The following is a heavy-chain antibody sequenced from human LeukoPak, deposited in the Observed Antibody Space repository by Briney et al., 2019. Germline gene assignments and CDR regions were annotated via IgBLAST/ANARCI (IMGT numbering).Heavy chain of an antibody. CDR2: YASGTT. D-gene: IGHD7-27*01. J-gene: IGHJ4*02. CDR3: ATGDHSFDN. Sequence: SETLSLTCSVSGASLTIYYWNWIRQPAGKGLEWIGRYASGTTAHNPSLKSQFTMSIDTSKNQISMKLTAVTAADTAVYYCATGDHSFDNWGQGILVTVTP. CDR1: GASLTIYY. V-gene: IGHV4-4*07.